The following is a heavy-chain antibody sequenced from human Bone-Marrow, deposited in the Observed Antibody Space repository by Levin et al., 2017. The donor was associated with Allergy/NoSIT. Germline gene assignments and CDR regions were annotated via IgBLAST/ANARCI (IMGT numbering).Heavy chain of an antibody. CDR3: ARDVRRRLDY. V-gene: IGHV3-21*06. Sequence: KGLEWVSSISSGSMFIYYADSLKGRVSISRDTANNSVYLQMHSLRAEDTAVYYCARDVRRRLDYWGQGTLVSVSS. J-gene: IGHJ4*02. CDR2: ISSGSMFI.